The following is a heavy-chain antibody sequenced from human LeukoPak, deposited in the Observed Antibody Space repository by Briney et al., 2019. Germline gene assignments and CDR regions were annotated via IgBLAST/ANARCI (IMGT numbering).Heavy chain of an antibody. CDR1: GYTFTGYG. V-gene: IGHV1-18*01. J-gene: IGHJ4*02. D-gene: IGHD3-22*01. Sequence: ASVKVSCKSSGYTFTGYGISWVRQAPGQGLEWMGWISAYNGNTNYAQKLQGRVTMTTDTSTSTAYMELRSLRSDDTAVYYCARDRRRYYYDSSGYAPDYWGQGTLVTVSS. CDR2: ISAYNGNT. CDR3: ARDRRRYYYDSSGYAPDY.